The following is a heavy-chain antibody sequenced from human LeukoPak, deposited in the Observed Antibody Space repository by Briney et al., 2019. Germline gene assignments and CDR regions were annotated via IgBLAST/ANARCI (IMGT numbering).Heavy chain of an antibody. Sequence: ASVKVSCKVSGYTLTELSMHWVRQAPGKGLEWMGGFDPEDGETIYAQKLQGRVTMTTDTSTSTAYMELRSLRSDDTAVYYCARGKYSSSADYWGQGTLVTVSS. D-gene: IGHD6-13*01. CDR1: GYTLTELS. V-gene: IGHV1-24*01. CDR3: ARGKYSSSADY. J-gene: IGHJ4*02. CDR2: FDPEDGET.